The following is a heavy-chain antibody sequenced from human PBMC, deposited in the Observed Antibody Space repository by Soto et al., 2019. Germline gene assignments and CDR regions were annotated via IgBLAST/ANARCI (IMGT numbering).Heavy chain of an antibody. V-gene: IGHV1-69*06. D-gene: IGHD3-22*01. CDR2: IIPIFGTA. CDR3: ARDRIEGYYDSSGYLDY. Sequence: ASVKVSCKASGGTFSSYAISWVRQAPGQGLEWMGGIIPIFGTANYAQKFQGRVTITADKSTSTAYMELSSLRSEDTAVYYCARDRIEGYYDSSGYLDYWGQGTLVTVSS. CDR1: GGTFSSYA. J-gene: IGHJ4*02.